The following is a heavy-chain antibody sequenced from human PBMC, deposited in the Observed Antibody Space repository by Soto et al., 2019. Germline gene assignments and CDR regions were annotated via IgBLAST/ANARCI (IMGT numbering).Heavy chain of an antibody. CDR1: GGTFSSYA. CDR3: VIAARPYYYYGMDV. CDR2: IIPIFGTA. D-gene: IGHD6-6*01. Sequence: ASVKVSCKASGGTFSSYAISWVRQAPGQGLEWMGGIIPIFGTANYAQKFQGRVTITADESTSTAYMELSSLRSEDTAVYYCVIAARPYYYYGMDVWGQGTTVTVSS. J-gene: IGHJ6*02. V-gene: IGHV1-69*13.